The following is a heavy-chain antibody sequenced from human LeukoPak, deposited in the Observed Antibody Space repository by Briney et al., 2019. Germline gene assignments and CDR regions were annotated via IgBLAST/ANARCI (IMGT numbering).Heavy chain of an antibody. CDR2: INHSGNT. V-gene: IGHV4-34*01. Sequence: SSETLSLTCAVYGGSFSGYYWSWIRQPPGKGLEWIGEINHSGNTNYNPSLKSRVTISVDTSKNQFSLKLSSVTAADTAVYYCARGQMRSGWYFSYYYYYGMDVWGQGATVTVSS. CDR3: ARGQMRSGWYFSYYYYYGMDV. J-gene: IGHJ6*02. CDR1: GGSFSGYY. D-gene: IGHD6-19*01.